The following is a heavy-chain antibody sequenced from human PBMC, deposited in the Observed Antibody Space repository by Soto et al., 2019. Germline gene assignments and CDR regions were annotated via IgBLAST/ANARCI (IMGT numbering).Heavy chain of an antibody. CDR1: GYTFTGYY. J-gene: IGHJ6*02. CDR3: ARVGYCSGGSCYQGGMDV. Sequence: ASVKVSCKASGYTFTGYYMHWVRQAPGQGLKWMGWINPNSGGTNYAQKFQGWVTMTTDTSISTAYMELSRLRFDDTAVYYCARVGYCSGGSCYQGGMDVWGQGTTVTVSS. CDR2: INPNSGGT. D-gene: IGHD2-15*01. V-gene: IGHV1-2*04.